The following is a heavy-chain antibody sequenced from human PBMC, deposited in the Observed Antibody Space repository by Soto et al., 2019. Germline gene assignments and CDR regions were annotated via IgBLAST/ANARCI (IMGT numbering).Heavy chain of an antibody. V-gene: IGHV4-31*03. CDR3: AASCVACGGFNYYGMDV. CDR2: IYYSGST. J-gene: IGHJ6*02. D-gene: IGHD5-12*01. Sequence: QVQLQESGPGLVKPSQTLSLTCTVSGGSISSGGYYWSWIRQHPGKGLEWIGYIYYSGSTYYNPSLKSRVTTSGATSNNQFSLKLSSVTAADTAVYYCAASCVACGGFNYYGMDVWGQGTTVTVSS. CDR1: GGSISSGGYY.